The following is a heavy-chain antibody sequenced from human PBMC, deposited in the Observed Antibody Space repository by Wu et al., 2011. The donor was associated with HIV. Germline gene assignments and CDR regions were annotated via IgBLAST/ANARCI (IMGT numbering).Heavy chain of an antibody. CDR1: GGTFNSYG. D-gene: IGHD6-6*01. Sequence: QVQLVQSGAAVKKPGSSVKVSCKASGGTFNSYGITWVRQAPGQGLEWMGGIIPIFGTANYAQKFQGRVTITADKSTSTAYMELSSLRSDDTAVYYCARDGSSAQLDLYYNHMDVVGQRDHGSPSP. CDR2: IIPIFGTA. J-gene: IGHJ6*03. CDR3: ARDGSSAQLDLYYNHMDV. V-gene: IGHV1-69*14.